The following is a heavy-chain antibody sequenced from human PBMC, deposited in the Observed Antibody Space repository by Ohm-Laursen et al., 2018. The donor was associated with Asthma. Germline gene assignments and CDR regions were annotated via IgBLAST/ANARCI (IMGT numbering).Heavy chain of an antibody. Sequence: SETLSLTCPVSGGSISSGGYYWSWIRQHPGKGLEWIGYIYYSGSTYYNPSLKSRVTISVDTSKNQLSLKLSSVTAADTAVYYCARVHDTPRADAFDIWGQGTMVTVSS. CDR3: ARVHDTPRADAFDI. V-gene: IGHV4-31*03. J-gene: IGHJ3*02. CDR1: GGSISSGGYY. CDR2: IYYSGST. D-gene: IGHD2-15*01.